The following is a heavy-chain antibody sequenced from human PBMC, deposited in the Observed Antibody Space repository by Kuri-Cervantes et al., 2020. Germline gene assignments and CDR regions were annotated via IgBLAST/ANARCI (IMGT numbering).Heavy chain of an antibody. CDR1: GFTFSSYS. D-gene: IGHD3-3*01. CDR2: ISSSSSTI. J-gene: IGHJ6*02. V-gene: IGHV3-48*01. CDR3: ATKYYDFWSGWENYYYGMDV. Sequence: LSLTCAASGFTFSSYSMNWVRQAPGKGLEWVSYISSSSSTIYYADSVKGRFTISRDNSKNSLYLQMNSLRAEDTAVYYCATKYYDFWSGWENYYYGMDVWGQGTTVTVSS.